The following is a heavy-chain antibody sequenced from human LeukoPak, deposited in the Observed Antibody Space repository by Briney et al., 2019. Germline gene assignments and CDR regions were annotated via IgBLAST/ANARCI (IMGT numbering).Heavy chain of an antibody. V-gene: IGHV1-8*01. J-gene: IGHJ6*02. CDR1: GYTFTIYD. D-gene: IGHD6-19*01. CDR2: MNPNSGNT. Sequence: ASVTVSFTASGYTFTIYDINWVRQAPGQGLEWMGWMNPNSGNTGYAQKFQGRVTMTRNTSISTAYMELSSLRSEDTAVYYCAREPSSSGWYYYYYGMDVWGQGTTVTVSS. CDR3: AREPSSSGWYYYYYGMDV.